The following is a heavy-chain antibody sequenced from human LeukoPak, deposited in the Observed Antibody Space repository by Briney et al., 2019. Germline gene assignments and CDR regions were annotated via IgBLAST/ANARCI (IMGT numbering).Heavy chain of an antibody. CDR3: ARALRAYYDILTGYSPFDP. J-gene: IGHJ5*02. Sequence: PGGSLRLSCAASGFTFSSYAMHWVRQAPGKGLEYVSAISSNGGSTYYANSVKGRFTISRDNSKNTLYLQMGSLRAEDMAVYYCARALRAYYDILTGYSPFDPWGQGTLVTVSS. D-gene: IGHD3-9*01. CDR2: ISSNGGST. CDR1: GFTFSSYA. V-gene: IGHV3-64*01.